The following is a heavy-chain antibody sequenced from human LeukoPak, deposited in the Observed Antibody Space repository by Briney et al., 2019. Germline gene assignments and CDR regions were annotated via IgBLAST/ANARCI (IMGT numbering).Heavy chain of an antibody. CDR2: ITGDGEYT. CDR1: GFTFSSYA. J-gene: IGHJ4*02. CDR3: AKGTLGSCSGGSCYPLDY. D-gene: IGHD2-15*01. V-gene: IGHV3-23*01. Sequence: GGSMRLSCAASGFTFSSYAMAWVRQSPGKGLEWVSCITGDGEYTYHTDSVKGRFTISRDNSKNTLYVQMNSLRAEDTAVYYCAKGTLGSCSGGSCYPLDYWGQGTLVTVSS.